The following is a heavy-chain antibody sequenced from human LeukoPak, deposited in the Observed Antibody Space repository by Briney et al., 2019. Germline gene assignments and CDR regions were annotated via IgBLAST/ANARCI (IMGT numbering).Heavy chain of an antibody. V-gene: IGHV4-59*08. Sequence: PSETLSLTCTVSGGSISGHYWSWIRQPPGKGLEWIDYITYSGSTNYNPSLKSRVTMSVDTSKNQFSLRLSSVTAADTAVYYCARHGSSYSFDCWGQGTLVTVSS. D-gene: IGHD6-13*01. CDR3: ARHGSSYSFDC. CDR2: ITYSGST. J-gene: IGHJ4*02. CDR1: GGSISGHY.